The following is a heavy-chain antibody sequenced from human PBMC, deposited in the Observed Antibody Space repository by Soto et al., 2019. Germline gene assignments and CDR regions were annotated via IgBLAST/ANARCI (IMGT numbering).Heavy chain of an antibody. CDR3: ARVGAYSRAFDI. V-gene: IGHV4-59*01. J-gene: IGHJ3*02. D-gene: IGHD4-4*01. CDR1: GGSISSYY. CDR2: IDYSGIT. Sequence: QVQLQESGPGLVKPSETLSLTCTVSGGSISSYYWSWIRQPPGTGLEWIGYIDYSGITNYNPALKSRATISVDPSKHQFSLKLSSVTAADTAVYYCARVGAYSRAFDIWGQGTMVTFSS.